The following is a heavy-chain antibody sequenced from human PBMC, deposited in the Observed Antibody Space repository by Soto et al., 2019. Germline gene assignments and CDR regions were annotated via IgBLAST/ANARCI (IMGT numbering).Heavy chain of an antibody. Sequence: ASVKVSCKASGYTFTSYGISWVRQAPGQGLEWMGWFSAYNGNTNYAQKLQGRVTMTTDTSTSTAYMELRSLRSDDTAVYYCARWPGYCSSTSCPVGYYYYYMDVWGKRTTVTVSS. J-gene: IGHJ6*03. CDR2: FSAYNGNT. V-gene: IGHV1-18*01. CDR1: GYTFTSYG. CDR3: ARWPGYCSSTSCPVGYYYYYMDV. D-gene: IGHD2-2*01.